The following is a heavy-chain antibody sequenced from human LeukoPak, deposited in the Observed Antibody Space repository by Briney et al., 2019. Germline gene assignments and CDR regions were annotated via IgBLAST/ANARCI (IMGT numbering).Heavy chain of an antibody. CDR1: GLTFSNYE. V-gene: IGHV3-48*03. CDR2: ISDGGGSR. J-gene: IGHJ4*02. CDR3: ARRGYGSHFDY. Sequence: GVSLRLSCAASGLTFSNYEMNWVRQAPGKGLEWISYISDGGGSRYYADSVKGRFTISRDNAKTSPYLQMNSLRAEDTAVYYCARRGYGSHFDYWGQGTLVTVSS. D-gene: IGHD4-17*01.